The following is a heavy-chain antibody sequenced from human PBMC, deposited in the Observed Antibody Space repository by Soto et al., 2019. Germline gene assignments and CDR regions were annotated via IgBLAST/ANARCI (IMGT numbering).Heavy chain of an antibody. V-gene: IGHV3-15*01. D-gene: IGHD3-10*01. J-gene: IGHJ6*02. Sequence: PWGSLRLSGAASGCTFRNAWMSWVRQAPWKGREWGGRIKSKTDGGTTDYAAPVKGRFTISRDDSKNTLYLQMNSLKTEDTAVYYCTTDKWSLWFGELFFYFGEGIDYHGLDVWGQGTTVTVS. CDR3: TTDKWSLWFGELFFYFGEGIDYHGLDV. CDR2: IKSKTDGGTT. CDR1: GCTFRNAW.